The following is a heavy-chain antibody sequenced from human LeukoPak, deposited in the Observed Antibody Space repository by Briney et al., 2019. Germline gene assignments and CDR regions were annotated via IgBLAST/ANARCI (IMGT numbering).Heavy chain of an antibody. CDR3: AGSGSRLNFDY. CDR1: GFTFSSYW. Sequence: PGGSLRLSCAASGFTFSSYWMHWVRQAPGKGLVWVSRIHSDGSSTNYADSVKGRFTISRDNAKNTLYLQMNSLRAEDTALYYCAGSGSRLNFDYWGQGTLVTVSS. J-gene: IGHJ4*02. CDR2: IHSDGSST. V-gene: IGHV3-74*01. D-gene: IGHD3-10*01.